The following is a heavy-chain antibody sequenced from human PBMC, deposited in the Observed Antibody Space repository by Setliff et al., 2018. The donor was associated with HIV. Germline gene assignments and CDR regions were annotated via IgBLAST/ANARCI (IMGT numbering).Heavy chain of an antibody. D-gene: IGHD3-22*01. V-gene: IGHV1-18*01. Sequence: ASVMVSCKASGYTFTSYGISWVRQAPGQGLEWMGWISAYNGNTNYAQKLQGRVNMTRDTSTDTAYVELRSLRFDDTALYYCVRGYYYDKTGYGTFDIWGQGTVVTVSS. J-gene: IGHJ3*02. CDR2: ISAYNGNT. CDR3: VRGYYYDKTGYGTFDI. CDR1: GYTFTSYG.